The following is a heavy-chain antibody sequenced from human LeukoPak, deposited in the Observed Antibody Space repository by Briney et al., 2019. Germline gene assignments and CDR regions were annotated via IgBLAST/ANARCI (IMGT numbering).Heavy chain of an antibody. Sequence: SETLSLTCIVSGYSIISDYFWGWVRQPPGKGPEWIGSIFHSGDVYYNPSLKSRVTLSVDPSKNRFSLKLTSVTAADTAIYYCARVVASTSIDSWGQGTLVTVSS. CDR3: ARVVASTSIDS. CDR1: GYSIISDYF. D-gene: IGHD2-15*01. V-gene: IGHV4-38-2*02. J-gene: IGHJ4*02. CDR2: IFHSGDV.